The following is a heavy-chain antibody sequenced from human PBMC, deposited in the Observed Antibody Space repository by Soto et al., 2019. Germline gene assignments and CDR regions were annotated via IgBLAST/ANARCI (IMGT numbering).Heavy chain of an antibody. CDR2: IKEGGST. CDR3: ARGQEGIVATH. J-gene: IGHJ4*02. Sequence: QVQLQQWGAGLLKPSDTLSLTCAVNGGSISGYYWSWIRQPPGKGLEWSGEIKEGGSTNYRPSLRGRVTISADTSKNQFSLRLNSVTAADTAVYFCARGQEGIVATHWDQGTLVTVSS. D-gene: IGHD5-12*01. V-gene: IGHV4-34*01. CDR1: GGSISGYY.